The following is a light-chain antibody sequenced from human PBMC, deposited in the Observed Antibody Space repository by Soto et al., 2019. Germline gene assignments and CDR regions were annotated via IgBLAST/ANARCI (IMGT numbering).Light chain of an antibody. CDR1: SSNIGGNT. J-gene: IGLJ1*01. Sequence: QSVLTQPPSASGTPGQRVTISCSGSSSNIGGNTVNWYQQLPGTAPRLLIYNDRQRPSGVPDRFSASKSGTSASLATSGLQSEDEGDYYCATWDASLSLLYVFGAGTKVTVL. CDR2: NDR. CDR3: ATWDASLSLLYV. V-gene: IGLV1-44*01.